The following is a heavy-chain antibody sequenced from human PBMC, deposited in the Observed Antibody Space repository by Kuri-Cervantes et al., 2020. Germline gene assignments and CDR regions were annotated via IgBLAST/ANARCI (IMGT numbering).Heavy chain of an antibody. CDR2: ISSSSSYI. J-gene: IGHJ4*02. Sequence: GESLKISCAASGFTFDDYAMHWVRQAPGKGLEWVSGISSSSSYIYYADSVKGRFTISRDNSKNTLYLQMNSLRAEDTAVYYCARDASLDFWSGYFGYWGQGTLVTVSS. CDR1: GFTFDDYA. V-gene: IGHV3-21*01. D-gene: IGHD3-3*01. CDR3: ARDASLDFWSGYFGY.